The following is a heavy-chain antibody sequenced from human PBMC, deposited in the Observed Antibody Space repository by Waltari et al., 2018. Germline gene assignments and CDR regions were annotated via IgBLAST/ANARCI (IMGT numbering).Heavy chain of an antibody. Sequence: QVLLVQSGAEVKKPGSSVKVSCTASGGTYNNYAISWVRQAPGQRLEWMGGIIPTLDLAKYTQKFQGRVTITVDRPKRTAYMEVRRLRSDDTAVYYCAGRVGSSYGDFLYYMDVWGTGTSVTVSS. CDR2: IIPTLDLA. V-gene: IGHV1-69*04. CDR1: GGTYNNYA. D-gene: IGHD5-18*01. J-gene: IGHJ6*04. CDR3: AGRVGSSYGDFLYYMDV.